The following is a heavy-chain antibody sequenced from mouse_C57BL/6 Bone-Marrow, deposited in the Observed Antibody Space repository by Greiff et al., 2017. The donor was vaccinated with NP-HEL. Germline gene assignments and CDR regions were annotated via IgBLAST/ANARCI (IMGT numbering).Heavy chain of an antibody. V-gene: IGHV1-62-2*01. CDR1: GYTFTEYT. J-gene: IGHJ2*01. CDR2: FYPGSGSI. Sequence: QVQLKESGAELVKPGASVKLSCKASGYTFTEYTIHWVKQRSGQGLEWIGWFYPGSGSIKYNEKFKDKATLTADKSSSTVYMELSRLTSEDSAVYFCARHEEDTTVGDPYFDYWGQGTTLTVSS. D-gene: IGHD1-1*01. CDR3: ARHEEDTTVGDPYFDY.